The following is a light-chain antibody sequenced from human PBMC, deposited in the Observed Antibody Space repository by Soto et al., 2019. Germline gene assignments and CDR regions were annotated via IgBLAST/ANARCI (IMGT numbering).Light chain of an antibody. CDR1: QTISNY. CDR2: AAS. J-gene: IGKJ2*01. V-gene: IGKV1-39*01. CDR3: QQSYSFPYT. Sequence: DLQMTQSPSSLSASVGDRVTITCRPSQTISNYLNWYQQKPGKAPKFLIYAASTLQNGLPSRFSGRTSGAAFTLTINGLQPEDFATYYGQQSYSFPYTFGQGTNLEI.